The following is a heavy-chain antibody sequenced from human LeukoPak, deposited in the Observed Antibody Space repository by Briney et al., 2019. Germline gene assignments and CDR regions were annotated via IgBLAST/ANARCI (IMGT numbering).Heavy chain of an antibody. CDR3: ARDQRLVGATYDY. CDR2: IKQDGSEK. D-gene: IGHD1-26*01. Sequence: GGSLRLSCAASGFTFSSYGMSWVRQAPGKGLEWVANIKQDGSEKYYVDSVKGRFTISRDNAKNSLYLQMNSLRAADTAVYYCARDQRLVGATYDYWGQGTLVTVSS. CDR1: GFTFSSYG. V-gene: IGHV3-7*01. J-gene: IGHJ4*02.